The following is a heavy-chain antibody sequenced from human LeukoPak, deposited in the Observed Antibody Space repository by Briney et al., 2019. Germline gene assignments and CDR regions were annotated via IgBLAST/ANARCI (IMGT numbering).Heavy chain of an antibody. CDR3: ARRARTGSHTKGGFDY. J-gene: IGHJ4*02. D-gene: IGHD1-26*01. Sequence: SETLSLTCAVSGGSISSNSYYWGWIRQPPGKGLEWIGSIYYSGSTYYNPSLKSRVTISVDTSKNQFSLKLRSVTAADTAVYYCARRARTGSHTKGGFDYWGQGTLVTVSS. CDR2: IYYSGST. CDR1: GGSISSNSYY. V-gene: IGHV4-39*01.